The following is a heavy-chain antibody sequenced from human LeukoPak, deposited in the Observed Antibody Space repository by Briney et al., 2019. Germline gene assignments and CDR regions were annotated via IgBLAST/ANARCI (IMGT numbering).Heavy chain of an antibody. CDR3: AGRRVLDASFDY. D-gene: IGHD3-16*01. Sequence: PGGSLRLSCAASGFTVSNNYMSWVRQAQGKGLEWVSVIYSGDNTYYVESVKGRFTISRDNPKNTLFLQMNRLRPEDTAVHYCAGRRVLDASFDYWGQGTLVTVSS. CDR2: IYSGDNT. J-gene: IGHJ4*02. CDR1: GFTVSNNY. V-gene: IGHV3-66*02.